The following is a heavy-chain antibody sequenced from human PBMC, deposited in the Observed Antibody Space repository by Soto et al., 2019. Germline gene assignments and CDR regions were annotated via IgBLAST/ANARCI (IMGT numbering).Heavy chain of an antibody. D-gene: IGHD2-15*01. J-gene: IGHJ6*02. CDR1: GGTFSSYA. V-gene: IGHV1-69*13. Sequence: SVKVSCKASGGTFSSYAISWVRQAPGQGLEWMGGIIPIFGTANYAQKFQGRVTITADESTSTAYMELSSLRSEDTAVYYCARVLVEGVGAALDGMDVGGQGTTVTVSS. CDR2: IIPIFGTA. CDR3: ARVLVEGVGAALDGMDV.